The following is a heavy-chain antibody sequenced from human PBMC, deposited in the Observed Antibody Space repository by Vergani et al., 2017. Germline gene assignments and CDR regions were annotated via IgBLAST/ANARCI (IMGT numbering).Heavy chain of an antibody. Sequence: QVQLVQSGAEVKKPGSSVKVSCKASGGTFSSYAISWVRQAPGQGLEWMGGIIPIFGTANYAQKFQGRVTITADESTSTAYMELNSLRAEDTAVYYCARDRIAVAGTLDYWGQGTLVTVSS. D-gene: IGHD6-19*01. CDR3: ARDRIAVAGTLDY. J-gene: IGHJ4*02. V-gene: IGHV1-69*01. CDR1: GGTFSSYA. CDR2: IIPIFGTA.